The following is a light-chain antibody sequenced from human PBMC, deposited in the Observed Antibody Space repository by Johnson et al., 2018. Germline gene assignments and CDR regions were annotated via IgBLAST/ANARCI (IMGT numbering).Light chain of an antibody. CDR2: ENN. CDR1: SSNIGNNY. CDR3: GTWDSRLSAGNV. J-gene: IGLJ1*01. Sequence: SVLTQPPSVSAAPGQKVTISCSGRSSNIGNNYVSWYQQLPGTAPKLLIYENNKRPSGIPDRFSGSKSGTSATLGITGLQTGDEADYYCGTWDSRLSAGNVVGPGVKVCVL. V-gene: IGLV1-51*02.